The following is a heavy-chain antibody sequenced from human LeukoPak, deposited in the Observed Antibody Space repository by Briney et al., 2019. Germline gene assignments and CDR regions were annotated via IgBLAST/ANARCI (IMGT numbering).Heavy chain of an antibody. V-gene: IGHV3-7*04. J-gene: IGHJ4*02. D-gene: IGHD2-15*01. CDR1: GCTFSSYW. CDR3: ARVQEKWWLDH. CDR2: IKQDESQK. Sequence: GGALTLTCAASGCTFSSYWLTWVRQAPGKGLEWVGNIKQDESQKYIVNSVKGRFAITRDNAKNLLFLQMNSLGADDTAVYFCARVQEKWWLDHWGQGTLVTVSS.